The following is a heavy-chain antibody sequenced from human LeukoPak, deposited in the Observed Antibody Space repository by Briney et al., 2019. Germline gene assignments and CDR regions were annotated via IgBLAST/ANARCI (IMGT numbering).Heavy chain of an antibody. Sequence: ASVNVSRKASGYTFTSYGISWVRQAPGQGLEWMGWISAYNGNTNYAQKLQGRVTMTTDTSTSTAYMELRGLRSVDSAMYYCARDQSAYSSGWYSDYWGQGTLVTVSS. CDR3: ARDQSAYSSGWYSDY. CDR2: ISAYNGNT. CDR1: GYTFTSYG. V-gene: IGHV1-18*01. J-gene: IGHJ4*02. D-gene: IGHD6-19*01.